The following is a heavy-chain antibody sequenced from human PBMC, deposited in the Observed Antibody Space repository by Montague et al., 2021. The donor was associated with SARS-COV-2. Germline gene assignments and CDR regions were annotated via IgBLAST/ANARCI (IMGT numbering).Heavy chain of an antibody. CDR1: SGSIISSGYY. V-gene: IGHV4-39*02. D-gene: IGHD3-10*01. CDR3: ARGMIRGVTTPFDY. Sequence: TLSLTCSVSSGSIISSGYYWGWIRQPPGKELERIGNIYYSGTTYYNPSLQSRGTISVDTSKNHLSLRLSSVTAADTAVYFCARGMIRGVTTPFDYWGQGSQVTVSS. CDR2: IYYSGTT. J-gene: IGHJ4*02.